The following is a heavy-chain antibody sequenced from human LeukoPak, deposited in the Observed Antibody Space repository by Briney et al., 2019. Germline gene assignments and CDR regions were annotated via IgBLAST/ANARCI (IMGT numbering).Heavy chain of an antibody. CDR3: ARQRYCSSTSCLSAYYFDY. D-gene: IGHD2-2*01. J-gene: IGHJ4*02. V-gene: IGHV5-51*01. CDR1: GYSFTSYW. Sequence: GESLNISFKGSGYSFTSYWIGWVRQMPGKGLEWMGIIYPGDSDTRYSPSFQGQVTISADKSISTAYLQWSSLKASDTAMYYCARQRYCSSTSCLSAYYFDYWGQGTLVTVSS. CDR2: IYPGDSDT.